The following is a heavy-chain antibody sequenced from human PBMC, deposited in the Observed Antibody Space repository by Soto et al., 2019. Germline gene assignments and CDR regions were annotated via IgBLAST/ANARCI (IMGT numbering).Heavy chain of an antibody. V-gene: IGHV1-18*01. J-gene: IGHJ4*02. CDR2: ISAYNGNT. Sequence: QVPLVQSGAEVKKPGASVKVSCTASGYTFSSYGISWVRQAPGQGLQWVGWISAYNGNTNYAQKLQGRVTMTRDTSTTRAYMALRSLRSEDTAVYYCARSLGSSSWYDYWGQGTLVTVSS. CDR3: ARSLGSSSWYDY. D-gene: IGHD6-13*01. CDR1: GYTFSSYG.